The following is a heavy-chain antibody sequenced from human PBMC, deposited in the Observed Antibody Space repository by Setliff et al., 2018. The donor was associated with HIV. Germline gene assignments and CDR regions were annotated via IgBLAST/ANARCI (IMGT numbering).Heavy chain of an antibody. D-gene: IGHD6-19*01. CDR3: ARFIAVAGFDY. Sequence: SETLSLTCAVSGYSISSGYYWGWIRQPPGRGLEWIGNIYHSGGTHYNPSLRSRVTISVDTSKNHFSLKLSSVTAADTAVFYCARFIAVAGFDYWGQGTLVTVSS. V-gene: IGHV4-38-2*01. J-gene: IGHJ4*02. CDR2: IYHSGGT. CDR1: GYSISSGYY.